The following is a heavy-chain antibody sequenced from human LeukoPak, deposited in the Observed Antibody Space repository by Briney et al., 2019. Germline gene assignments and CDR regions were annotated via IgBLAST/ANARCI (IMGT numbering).Heavy chain of an antibody. Sequence: VASVTVSCKASGYTFIRYYMYWVRQAPGQGLEGMGLINPSGGSTSYAQKFQGRLTITRDTSTSTVYMELSSLRSEDTAVYYCARGTDYQLPLLDCWGQGTLVTVSS. J-gene: IGHJ4*02. CDR1: GYTFIRYY. V-gene: IGHV1-46*01. D-gene: IGHD2-2*01. CDR3: ARGTDYQLPLLDC. CDR2: INPSGGST.